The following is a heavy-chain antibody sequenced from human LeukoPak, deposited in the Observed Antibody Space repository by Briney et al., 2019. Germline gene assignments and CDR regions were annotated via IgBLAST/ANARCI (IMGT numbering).Heavy chain of an antibody. V-gene: IGHV3-20*04. J-gene: IGHJ4*02. CDR3: ARGGPDNYFDY. CDR1: GFTFDDYG. CDR2: INWNGGST. Sequence: GGSLRLSCAASGFTFDDYGMSWVRQAPGKGLEWVSGINWNGGSTGYADSVKGRFTISRDNAKNSLYLQMNSLRAEDTAVYYCARGGPDNYFDYWGQGTLVTVSS.